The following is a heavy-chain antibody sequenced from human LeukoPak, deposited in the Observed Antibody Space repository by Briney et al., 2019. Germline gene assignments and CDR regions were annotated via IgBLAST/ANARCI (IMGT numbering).Heavy chain of an antibody. Sequence: SETLSLTCAVYGGSFSGDYYWGWIRQPPGKGLEWIGSIYYNGGAYYNPSLKSRLTISVDTSKNQFSLKLSSVTAADMAVYYCARLSGTHYEAINYWGQGTLVTVSS. CDR2: IYYNGGA. D-gene: IGHD1-14*01. CDR3: ARLSGTHYEAINY. J-gene: IGHJ4*02. V-gene: IGHV4-39*01. CDR1: GGSFSGDYY.